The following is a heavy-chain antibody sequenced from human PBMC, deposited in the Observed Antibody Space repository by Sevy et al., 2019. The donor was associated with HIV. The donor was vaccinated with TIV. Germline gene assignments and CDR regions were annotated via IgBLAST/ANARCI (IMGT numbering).Heavy chain of an antibody. CDR2: ISYDGSNK. V-gene: IGHV3-30-3*01. CDR1: GFMFSDYS. D-gene: IGHD6-13*01. Sequence: GGSLRLSCAVSGFMFSDYSMHWIRQAPGKGLEWVTLISYDGSNKFYAGSVQGRFTISRDNSKNILFLQMNSVRDDDTAVYYCVRDERHSLLDYWGQGTLVTVSS. CDR3: VRDERHSLLDY. J-gene: IGHJ4*02.